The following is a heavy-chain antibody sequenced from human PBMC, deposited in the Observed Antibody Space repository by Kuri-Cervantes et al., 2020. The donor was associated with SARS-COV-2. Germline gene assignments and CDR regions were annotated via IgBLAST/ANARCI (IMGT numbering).Heavy chain of an antibody. Sequence: ASVKVSCKASGYTFTSYAMNWVRQAPGQGLEWMGWINTNTGNPTYAQGFTGRFVFSLDTSVSTAYLQISSLKAEDTAVYYCARAGARGYSGYDPPRYFDYWGQGTLGHRLL. V-gene: IGHV7-4-1*02. CDR3: ARAGARGYSGYDPPRYFDY. CDR2: INTNTGNP. CDR1: GYTFTSYA. J-gene: IGHJ4*02. D-gene: IGHD5-12*01.